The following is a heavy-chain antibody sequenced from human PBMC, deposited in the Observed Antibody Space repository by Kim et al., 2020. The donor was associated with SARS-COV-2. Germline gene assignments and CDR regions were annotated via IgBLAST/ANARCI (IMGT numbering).Heavy chain of an antibody. J-gene: IGHJ4*02. D-gene: IGHD1-26*01. Sequence: GNTKDSQKFQGRVTITRDTSASTAYMELSSLRSEDTAVYYCARGQYSGSYWGQGTLVTVSS. CDR3: ARGQYSGSY. CDR2: GNT. V-gene: IGHV1-3*01.